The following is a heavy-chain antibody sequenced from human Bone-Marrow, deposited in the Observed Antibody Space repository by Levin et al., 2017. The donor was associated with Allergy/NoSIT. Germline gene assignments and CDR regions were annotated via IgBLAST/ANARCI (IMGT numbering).Heavy chain of an antibody. V-gene: IGHV4-31*03. CDR2: IHYTGST. J-gene: IGHJ4*02. CDR3: ARGRWKVANFDF. CDR1: GGSISSGTYY. D-gene: IGHD1-1*01. Sequence: SETLSLTCSVSGGSISSGTYYWSWIRQLPGQGLDWIGYIHYTGSTYYNPSLGSRLSLSVDTSMDHFSLRLNSVTAAETAVYYCARGRWKVANFDFWGQGILVTVSS.